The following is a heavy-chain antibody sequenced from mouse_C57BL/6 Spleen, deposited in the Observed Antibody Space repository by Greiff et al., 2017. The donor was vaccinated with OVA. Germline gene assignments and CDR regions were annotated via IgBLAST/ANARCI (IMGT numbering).Heavy chain of an antibody. CDR1: GFTFSDYY. Sequence: EVNVVESEGGLVQPGSSMKLSCTASGFTFSDYYMAWVRQVPEKGLEWVANINYDGSSTYYLDSLKSRFIISRDNAKNILYLQMSSLKSEDTATYYCARDRGTTVVAHWYFDVWGTGTTVTVSS. D-gene: IGHD1-1*01. CDR3: ARDRGTTVVAHWYFDV. V-gene: IGHV5-16*01. J-gene: IGHJ1*03. CDR2: INYDGSST.